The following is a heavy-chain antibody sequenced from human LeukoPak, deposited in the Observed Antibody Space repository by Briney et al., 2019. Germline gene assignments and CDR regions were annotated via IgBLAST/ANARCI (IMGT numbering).Heavy chain of an antibody. CDR3: AREMEYYHDSSGYYYGGWFDP. V-gene: IGHV1-18*01. CDR2: ISAYNGNT. J-gene: IGHJ5*02. Sequence: ASVKVSCKASGYTSTSYGISWVRQAPGQGLEWMGWISAYNGNTNYAQKLQGRVTLTTDTSTSTAYMELRSLRSDDTAVYYCAREMEYYHDSSGYYYGGWFDPWGQGTLVTVSS. CDR1: GYTSTSYG. D-gene: IGHD3-22*01.